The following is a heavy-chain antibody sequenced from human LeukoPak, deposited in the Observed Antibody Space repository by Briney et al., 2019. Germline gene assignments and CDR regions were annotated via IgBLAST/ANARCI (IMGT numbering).Heavy chain of an antibody. Sequence: GGSLRLSCAASGFIFRNYAMSWVRQAPGKGLEWVSAITGSGDSTYYADSVKGRFTVSRDNSKNTLYVEMNTLRAEDTAVYYCAKWGDYDILTGYYVSDFWGQGTLVTVSS. CDR2: ITGSGDST. CDR1: GFIFRNYA. J-gene: IGHJ4*02. V-gene: IGHV3-23*01. D-gene: IGHD3-9*01. CDR3: AKWGDYDILTGYYVSDF.